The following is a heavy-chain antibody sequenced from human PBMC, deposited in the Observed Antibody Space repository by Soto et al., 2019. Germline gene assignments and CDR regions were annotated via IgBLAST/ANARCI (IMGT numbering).Heavy chain of an antibody. Sequence: QVQLVQSGAEVKKPGASVKVSCKASGYTFTSYDINWVRQATGQGLEWMGWMNPNSGNTGYAQKFQGRVTMARNTSISTAYMELSSLRSEDTAVYYCARRGYGSVYSNNCFDPWGQGTLVTVSS. V-gene: IGHV1-8*01. CDR1: GYTFTSYD. CDR2: MNPNSGNT. CDR3: ARRGYGSVYSNNCFDP. D-gene: IGHD3-10*01. J-gene: IGHJ5*02.